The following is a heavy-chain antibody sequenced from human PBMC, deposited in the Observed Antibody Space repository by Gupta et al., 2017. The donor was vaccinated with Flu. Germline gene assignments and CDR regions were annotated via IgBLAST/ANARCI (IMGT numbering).Heavy chain of an antibody. Sequence: EVQLVQSGAEVKKPGESLRISCKGSGYSFTSYWISWVRQMPGKGREWMGRIDPSDSYTNYSPSFQGHVTISADKSISTAYLQWSSLKASDTAMYYCARHKSVYYYDSSGYYYDNWFDPWGQGTLVTVSS. D-gene: IGHD3-22*01. J-gene: IGHJ5*02. CDR3: ARHKSVYYYDSSGYYYDNWFDP. CDR1: GYSFTSYW. V-gene: IGHV5-10-1*01. CDR2: IDPSDSYT.